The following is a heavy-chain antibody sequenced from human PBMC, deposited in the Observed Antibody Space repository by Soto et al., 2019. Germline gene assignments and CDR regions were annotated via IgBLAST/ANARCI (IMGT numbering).Heavy chain of an antibody. CDR2: IHPHGGDT. V-gene: IGHV1-46*02. J-gene: IGHJ4*02. Sequence: QVQLVQSGAEVKKPGASVTVSCKASGYTFHSFYINWVRQAPGQGLEWMGQIHPHGGDTGYAQKFQGRVTMTRDTSTNTVYMYLSSLGSDDTAMYYCIRANGFYWGPGTLVTVSS. D-gene: IGHD2-8*01. CDR3: IRANGFY. CDR1: GYTFHSFY.